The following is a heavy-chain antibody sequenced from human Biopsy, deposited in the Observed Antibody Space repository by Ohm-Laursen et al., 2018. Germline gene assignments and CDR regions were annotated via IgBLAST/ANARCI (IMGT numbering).Heavy chain of an antibody. CDR2: ISYNERT. CDR3: VREPKTGTAEAWYFDL. J-gene: IGHJ2*01. Sequence: TLSLTSSGSGVSVKTSGYFWVWIRQRPGKGLEWIGYISYNERTNYNQSLTSRLAISFDTSNNRISLQLRSVSVADTAVYYCVREPKTGTAEAWYFDLWGRGSPVTVPS. CDR1: GVSVKTSGYF. V-gene: IGHV4-31*03. D-gene: IGHD3-9*01.